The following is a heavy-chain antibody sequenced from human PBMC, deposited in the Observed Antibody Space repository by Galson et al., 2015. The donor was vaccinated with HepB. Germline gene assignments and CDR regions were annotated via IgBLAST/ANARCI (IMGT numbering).Heavy chain of an antibody. J-gene: IGHJ4*02. D-gene: IGHD6-13*01. CDR3: ARDYFAEHSACWYCSYY. V-gene: IGHV1-18*01. CDR2: ISAYNGHT. CDR1: GYTFPSYG. Sequence: SVKVSCKASGYTFPSYGISWVRQAPGQGLEWMGWISAYNGHTDYAQKFQGRVTMTTDTSTSTAYMELRSLRSDDTAVYYCARDYFAEHSACWYCSYYWGQGTLVTVSS.